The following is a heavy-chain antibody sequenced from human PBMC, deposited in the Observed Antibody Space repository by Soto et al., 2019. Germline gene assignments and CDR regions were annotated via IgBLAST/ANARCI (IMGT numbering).Heavy chain of an antibody. CDR1: GFTFSNAW. D-gene: IGHD3-22*01. CDR3: TTDGYYYDSSGYYYYFDS. J-gene: IGHJ4*02. V-gene: IGHV3-15*01. CDR2: IKSKTDGGTT. Sequence: SGGSLRLSCAASGFTFSNAWMSWVRQAPGKGLEWVGRIKSKTDGGTTDYAAPVKGRFTISRDDSKNTLYLQMNSLKTEDTAVYYCTTDGYYYDSSGYYYYFDSWGQGTLVTVSA.